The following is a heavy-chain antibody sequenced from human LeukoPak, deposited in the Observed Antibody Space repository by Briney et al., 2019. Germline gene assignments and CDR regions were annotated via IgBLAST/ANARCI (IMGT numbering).Heavy chain of an antibody. CDR2: IIPVLGIT. Sequence: GASVKVSCKASGGTFSRNGISWVRQAPGQGLEWMGRIIPVLGITNYAQKFQDRVTITADKSTGTAYMDLSSLASEDTAIYYCAGGSFLCSGGKCRSHYGMDVWGQGTTVTVSS. D-gene: IGHD2-15*01. CDR1: GGTFSRNG. V-gene: IGHV1-69*04. J-gene: IGHJ6*02. CDR3: AGGSFLCSGGKCRSHYGMDV.